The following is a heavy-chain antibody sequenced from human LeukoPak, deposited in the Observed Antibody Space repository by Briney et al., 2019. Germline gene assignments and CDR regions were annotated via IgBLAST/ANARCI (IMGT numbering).Heavy chain of an antibody. V-gene: IGHV1-2*02. CDR1: GYTFTSYG. J-gene: IGHJ5*02. D-gene: IGHD4-17*01. Sequence: ASVKVSCKASGYTFTSYGISWVRQAPGQGLEWMGWINPNSGGTNYAQKFQGRVTMTRDTSISTAYMELSRLRSDDTAVYYCARARPYDYGDYGWFDPWGQGTLVTVSS. CDR2: INPNSGGT. CDR3: ARARPYDYGDYGWFDP.